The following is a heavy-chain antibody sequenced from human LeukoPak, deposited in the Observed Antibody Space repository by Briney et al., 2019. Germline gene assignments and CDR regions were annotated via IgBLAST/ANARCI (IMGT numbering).Heavy chain of an antibody. CDR2: IYYSGST. D-gene: IGHD4-17*01. CDR3: ARVPYGDYEGLNFDY. Sequence: PSETLSLTCTVSGGSISSSSYYWGWIRQPPGKGLEWIGSIYYSGSTYYNPSLKSRVTISVDTSKNQFSLKLSSVTAADTAVYYCARVPYGDYEGLNFDYWGQGTLVTVSS. CDR1: GGSISSSSYY. V-gene: IGHV4-39*07. J-gene: IGHJ4*02.